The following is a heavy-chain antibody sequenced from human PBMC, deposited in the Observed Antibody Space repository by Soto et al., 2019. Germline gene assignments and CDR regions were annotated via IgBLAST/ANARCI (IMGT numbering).Heavy chain of an antibody. D-gene: IGHD3-10*01. J-gene: IGHJ4*02. CDR3: ARRYGWLYFDY. CDR2: IYYSGST. CDR1: GGSITSSSYY. Sequence: PSETLSRTCTVSGGSITSSSYYWGWIRQPPGKGLEWIGSIYYSGSTYYNPSLKSRVTISVDTSKNQFSLKLTSVTAADTAVYYCARRYGWLYFDYWGQGSLVTVSS. V-gene: IGHV4-39*01.